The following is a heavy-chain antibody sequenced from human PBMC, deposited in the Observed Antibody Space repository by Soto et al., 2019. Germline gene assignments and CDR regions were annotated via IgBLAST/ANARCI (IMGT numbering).Heavy chain of an antibody. Sequence: PSETLSLSCAVSGDSISSYYCMWIRQPPGKGLESIGYLYYGRSANYNPSLKSRVTLSVDTSTNQCSLTLSSMTAADTAVYYCARDRDGDYSSYYYGMDVWGQGTTVT. J-gene: IGHJ6*02. V-gene: IGHV4-59*01. CDR3: ARDRDGDYSSYYYGMDV. CDR1: GDSISSYY. CDR2: LYYGRSA. D-gene: IGHD4-17*01.